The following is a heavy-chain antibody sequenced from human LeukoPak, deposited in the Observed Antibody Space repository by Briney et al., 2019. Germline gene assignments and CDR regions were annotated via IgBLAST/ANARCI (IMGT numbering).Heavy chain of an antibody. CDR1: GFTFDDYA. CDR3: AKVISKLWGEEFDAFDI. D-gene: IGHD7-27*01. CDR2: ISWNSGSI. Sequence: GGSLRLSCAASGFTFDDYAMHWVRQAPGKGLEWVSGISWNSGSIGYADSVKGRFTISRDNAKNSLYLQMNSLRAEDTALYYCAKVISKLWGEEFDAFDIWGQGTMVTVSS. V-gene: IGHV3-9*01. J-gene: IGHJ3*02.